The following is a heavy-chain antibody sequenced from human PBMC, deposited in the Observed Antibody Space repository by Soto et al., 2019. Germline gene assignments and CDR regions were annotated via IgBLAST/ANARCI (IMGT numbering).Heavy chain of an antibody. Sequence: GGSLRLSCAASGFIFSSSWMTWVRQAPGKGLEWVANIKPDGSELYYGDSVKGRFTISRDNARNSLSLQMNSLRPEDTALYYCVKDKWYNNTWYLDYWGQGTLVTVSS. CDR2: IKPDGSEL. D-gene: IGHD6-13*01. CDR1: GFIFSSSW. CDR3: VKDKWYNNTWYLDY. V-gene: IGHV3-7*03. J-gene: IGHJ4*02.